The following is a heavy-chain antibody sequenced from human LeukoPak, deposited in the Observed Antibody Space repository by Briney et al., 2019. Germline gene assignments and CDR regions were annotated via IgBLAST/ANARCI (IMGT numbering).Heavy chain of an antibody. J-gene: IGHJ4*02. CDR2: MKQDGSEK. V-gene: IGHV3-7*04. CDR3: AGGVTGVDY. CDR1: GFTFRSYW. D-gene: IGHD3-3*01. Sequence: PGGPLRLSCAVSGFTFRSYWMNWVRQAPGKGLEWVANMKQDGSEKNYLDSVRGRFTISRDNVKNSFYLQMSSLRVEDTALYYCAGGVTGVDYWGQGTLVTVSS.